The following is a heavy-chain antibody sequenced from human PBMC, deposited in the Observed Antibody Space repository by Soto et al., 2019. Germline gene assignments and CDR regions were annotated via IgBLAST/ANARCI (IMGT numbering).Heavy chain of an antibody. CDR3: ARDRALRGFDY. Sequence: QVQLVQSGAEVKKPGSLVKVSCKASGDDFRNNAISWVRQAPGQGLEWMGTILPVLGTTNYAQNFKGRVTFTTDDSAGTAYMELRGLRSDDTAVYYCARDRALRGFDYWGQGTLITVSS. J-gene: IGHJ4*02. CDR1: GDDFRNNA. V-gene: IGHV1-69*18. CDR2: ILPVLGTT.